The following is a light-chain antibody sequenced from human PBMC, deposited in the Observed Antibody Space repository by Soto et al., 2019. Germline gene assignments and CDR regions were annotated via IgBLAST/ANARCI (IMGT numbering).Light chain of an antibody. CDR2: GAS. V-gene: IGKV3-15*01. Sequence: EMILTQSPATLSVSPGERATLSCRASENLSRNVAWYQQQPGQAPRLLIHGASTRATGISARFSGSGSGTDFTLTISSLQSEDFAVYFWQQSDKWPHTFGQGTKLEIK. CDR1: ENLSRN. CDR3: QQSDKWPHT. J-gene: IGKJ2*01.